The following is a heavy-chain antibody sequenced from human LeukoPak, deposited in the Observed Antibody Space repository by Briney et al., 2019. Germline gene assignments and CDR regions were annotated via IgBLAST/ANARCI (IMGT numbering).Heavy chain of an antibody. CDR3: ARQYAGYSSGWYDY. V-gene: IGHV5-51*01. D-gene: IGHD6-19*01. CDR1: GCSFTSYW. Sequence: GESLKISCKGSGCSFTSYWIGWVRRMPGKGLEWMGIIYPGDSDARYSPSFQGQVTISADKSISTAYLQWSSLKASDTAMYYCARQYAGYSSGWYDYWGQGTLVTGSS. J-gene: IGHJ4*02. CDR2: IYPGDSDA.